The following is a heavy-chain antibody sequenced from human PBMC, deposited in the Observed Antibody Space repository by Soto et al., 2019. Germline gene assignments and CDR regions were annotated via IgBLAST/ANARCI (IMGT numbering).Heavy chain of an antibody. CDR2: ISSSSSYI. J-gene: IGHJ4*02. D-gene: IGHD3-10*01. CDR1: GFTFSSYS. V-gene: IGHV3-21*01. Sequence: GGSLRLSCAASGFTFSSYSMNWVRQAPGKGLEWVSSISSSSSYIYYADSVKGRFTISRDNAKNSLYLQMNSLRAEDTAVYYCARDASQFGEFDYWGQGTLVTVSS. CDR3: ARDASQFGEFDY.